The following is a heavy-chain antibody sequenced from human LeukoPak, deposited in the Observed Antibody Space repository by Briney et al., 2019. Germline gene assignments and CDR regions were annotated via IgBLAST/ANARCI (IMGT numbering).Heavy chain of an antibody. CDR1: VYTFTSYD. D-gene: IGHD4-17*01. CDR2: MNPNSGNT. J-gene: IGHJ6*03. Sequence: GASVKVSCKASVYTFTSYDINWVRQATGQGLEWMGWMNPNSGNTGYAQKCQGRVTMTRNTSISTAYMELSSLRSEDTAVYYCARESNYGDPRVYYYYMDVWGKGTTVTVSS. V-gene: IGHV1-8*01. CDR3: ARESNYGDPRVYYYYMDV.